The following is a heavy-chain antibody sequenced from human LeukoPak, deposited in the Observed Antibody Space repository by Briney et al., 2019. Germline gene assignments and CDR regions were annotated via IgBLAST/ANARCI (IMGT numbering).Heavy chain of an antibody. CDR3: ARHQLHGSGYYLPQVENAFDI. CDR1: GYTFTSQG. D-gene: IGHD3-22*01. V-gene: IGHV1-18*01. J-gene: IGHJ3*02. Sequence: ASVKGSCKASGYTFTSQGISWVRQAPGQGLEWMGWISAYTGNTNYARKLQSRATMTTDTSTSTAYMELRSLRSDDTAVYYCARHQLHGSGYYLPQVENAFDIWGQGTVVTVSS. CDR2: ISAYTGNT.